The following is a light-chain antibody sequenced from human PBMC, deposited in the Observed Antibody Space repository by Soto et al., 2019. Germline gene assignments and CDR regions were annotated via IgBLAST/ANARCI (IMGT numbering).Light chain of an antibody. V-gene: IGKV3-11*01. CDR1: QSVNSN. CDR3: HQRKSWPRT. J-gene: IGKJ1*01. Sequence: EIVLTQSPATLSLSPGERATLSCRASQSVNSNLAWYQQKAGQAPRLLIYGTSNRATGIPARFSGSGSGTDFTLTISSLEPEDFAVYYCHQRKSWPRTFGQGTKVDIK. CDR2: GTS.